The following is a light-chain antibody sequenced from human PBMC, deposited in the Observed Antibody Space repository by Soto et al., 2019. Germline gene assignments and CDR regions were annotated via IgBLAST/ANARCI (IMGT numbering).Light chain of an antibody. J-gene: IGLJ1*01. CDR3: CSYAGSKV. CDR2: EVS. V-gene: IGLV2-23*02. Sequence: QSALTQPASVSVSPGQSITISCTGTSSDVGSYNLVSWYQQHPGKAPKLMIYEVSKRPSGVSTRFSGSKSGNTASLTISGLQAEDEADYYCCSYAGSKVFGTGTKVTVL. CDR1: SSDVGSYNL.